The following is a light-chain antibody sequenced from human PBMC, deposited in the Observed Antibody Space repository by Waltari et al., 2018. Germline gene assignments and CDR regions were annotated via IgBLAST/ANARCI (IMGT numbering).Light chain of an antibody. J-gene: IGKJ1*01. CDR3: QQYYSFPQT. CDR1: RTLLHSDGKNY. V-gene: IGKV2-28*01. Sequence: DIVMSQSPLSLAVTPGEPASISCWSSRTLLHSDGKNYLDWYLQKPGQSPQLLIYLGSKRASGVPDRFSGSGSGTDFTLTISCLQSEDFATYYCQQYYSFPQTFGQGTKVEIK. CDR2: LGS.